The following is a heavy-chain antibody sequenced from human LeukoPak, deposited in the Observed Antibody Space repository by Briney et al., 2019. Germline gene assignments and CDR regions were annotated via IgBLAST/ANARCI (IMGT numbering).Heavy chain of an antibody. CDR2: ISDIGSI. V-gene: IGHV4-59*08. D-gene: IGHD2/OR15-2a*01. CDR3: AGHHPRNTVDF. CDR1: GGSISSYY. J-gene: IGHJ4*02. Sequence: SETLSLTCTVSGGSISSYYWSWIRQPQGKDLEWIACISDIGSINYNPSLKSRVTISLDTSKNQFSLKLSSVTAADTAVYYCAGHHPRNTVDFWGQGTLVTVSS.